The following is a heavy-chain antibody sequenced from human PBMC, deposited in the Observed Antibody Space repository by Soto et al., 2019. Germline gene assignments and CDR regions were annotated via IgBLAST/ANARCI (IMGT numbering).Heavy chain of an antibody. CDR2: IKGDGSRN. CDR3: ARDSAPGSGNVWCDGFDV. D-gene: IGHD3-3*01. CDR1: GFTFNTYW. V-gene: IGHV3-7*01. J-gene: IGHJ3*01. Sequence: DVQLVESGGGLVQPGGSLRLACAASGFTFNTYWMTWVRQAPGKGLEWVANIKGDGSRNPYVDSVEGRFTISRDNAKNSLFLQMNSLRVEDTAVYYCARDSAPGSGNVWCDGFDVWGQGTKVNVSS.